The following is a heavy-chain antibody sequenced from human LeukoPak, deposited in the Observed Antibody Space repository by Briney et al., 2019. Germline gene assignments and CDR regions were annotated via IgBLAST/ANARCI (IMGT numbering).Heavy chain of an antibody. CDR2: ISSSSSYI. D-gene: IGHD6-13*01. CDR1: GLTCSSYS. J-gene: IGHJ6*02. Sequence: SGGALRLSCAASGLTCSSYSMNWVRQAPGKGLEWVSSISSSSSYIYYADSVKGRFTISRDNAKNSLHLQMNSLRAEDTAVYYCARGGQQAVYYYGMDVWGQGTTVTVSS. V-gene: IGHV3-21*01. CDR3: ARGGQQAVYYYGMDV.